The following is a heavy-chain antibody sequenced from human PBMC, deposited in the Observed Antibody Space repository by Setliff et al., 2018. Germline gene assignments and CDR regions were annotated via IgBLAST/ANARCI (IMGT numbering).Heavy chain of an antibody. D-gene: IGHD5-18*01. V-gene: IGHV1-3*03. CDR3: ARGPTYNYGIWDY. CDR2: INAGNGDT. Sequence: ASVKVSCKASGATFSSHGVSWVRQAPGQRLEWMGWINAGNGDTQLSQDFQGRLTITTDTSASTAYMELSSLRSEDMAVYFCARGPTYNYGIWDYWGQGTLVTVSS. J-gene: IGHJ4*02. CDR1: GATFSSHG.